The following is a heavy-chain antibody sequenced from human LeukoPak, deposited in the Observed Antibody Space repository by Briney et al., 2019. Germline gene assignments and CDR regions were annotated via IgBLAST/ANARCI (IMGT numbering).Heavy chain of an antibody. CDR3: ARVLQNYYHLDV. CDR1: GVSINGHY. Sequence: PSETLSLTGTDSGVSINGHYWSWIRQPPGKGLEWIGFIYDNESANYKSSLESRVTMTVDTSKNQVSLKLNSVTAADTAVYYCARVLQNYYHLDVWGEGTTVTVSS. CDR2: IYDNESA. J-gene: IGHJ6*03. D-gene: IGHD3-3*01. V-gene: IGHV4-59*11.